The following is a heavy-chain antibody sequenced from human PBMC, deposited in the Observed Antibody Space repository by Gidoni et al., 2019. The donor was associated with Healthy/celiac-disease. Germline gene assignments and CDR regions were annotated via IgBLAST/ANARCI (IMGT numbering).Heavy chain of an antibody. J-gene: IGHJ6*02. CDR2: IKSKTDGGTT. D-gene: IGHD4-4*01. V-gene: IGHV3-15*01. CDR3: TTEEVSSMTTVTTSYYYYGMDV. Sequence: EVQLVESGGGLVKPVGSLRLSCAAPGFPFSKAWMSWVRQAPGKGLEWVGRIKSKTDGGTTDYAAPVKGRFTISRDDSKNTLYLQMNSLKTEDTAVYYCTTEEVSSMTTVTTSYYYYGMDVWGQGTTVTVSS. CDR1: GFPFSKAW.